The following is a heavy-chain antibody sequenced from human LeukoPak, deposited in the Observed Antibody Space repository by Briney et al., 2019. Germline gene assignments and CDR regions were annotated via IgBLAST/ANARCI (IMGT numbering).Heavy chain of an antibody. CDR2: ISGRGGST. V-gene: IGHV3-23*01. CDR1: GFTFSSYA. D-gene: IGHD5-12*01. J-gene: IGHJ4*02. CDR3: AKGRGYSGYEPFDY. Sequence: GGSLRLSCGASGFTFSSYAMRWVREAPAKGLEWVSDISGRGGSTYCADSVKGRFTISRDNYKHTLHLQMNSLRAEDTAVYYCAKGRGYSGYEPFDYWGQGTLVTVSS.